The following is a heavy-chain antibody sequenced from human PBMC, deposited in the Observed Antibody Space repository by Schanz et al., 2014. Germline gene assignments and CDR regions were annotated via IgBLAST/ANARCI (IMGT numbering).Heavy chain of an antibody. Sequence: QLQLQESGPGLVKPSETLSLTCTVSGGSISLDIYHWGWIRQPPGKGLEWIGSSHYGGKTYFNPPIKSRATMFVDTPRNQFSLGLSSVTAADTSVYYCARWKKDHYPLGSYRGNYYGVDVWGQGTTVTVSS. J-gene: IGHJ6*02. CDR2: SHYGGKT. D-gene: IGHD3-16*02. CDR3: ARWKKDHYPLGSYRGNYYGVDV. CDR1: GGSISLDIYH. V-gene: IGHV4-39*01.